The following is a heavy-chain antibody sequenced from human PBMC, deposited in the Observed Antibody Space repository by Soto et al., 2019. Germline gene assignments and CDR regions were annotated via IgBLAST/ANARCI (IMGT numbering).Heavy chain of an antibody. CDR2: IIPILGIA. V-gene: IGHV1-69*08. CDR3: ARDSKSYYDILTGYWPYYYYGMDV. J-gene: IGHJ6*02. Sequence: QVQLVQSGAEVKKPGSSVKVSCKASGGTFSSYTISWVRQAPGQGLEWMGRIIPILGIANYAQKFQGRVTITADKSTSTAYMELSSLRSEDTAVYYCARDSKSYYDILTGYWPYYYYGMDVWGQGTTVTVSS. CDR1: GGTFSSYT. D-gene: IGHD3-9*01.